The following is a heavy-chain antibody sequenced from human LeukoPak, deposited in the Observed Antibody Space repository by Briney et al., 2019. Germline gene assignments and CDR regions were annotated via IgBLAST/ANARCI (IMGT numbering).Heavy chain of an antibody. Sequence: GASVKVSCKASGYTFTSYGISWVRQAPGQGLEWMGGIIPIFGTANYAQKFQGRVTITADESTSTAYMELSSLRSEDTAVYYCARGHYSSSWYGYWGQGTLVTVSS. CDR2: IIPIFGTA. CDR3: ARGHYSSSWYGY. CDR1: GYTFTSYG. V-gene: IGHV1-69*13. J-gene: IGHJ4*02. D-gene: IGHD6-13*01.